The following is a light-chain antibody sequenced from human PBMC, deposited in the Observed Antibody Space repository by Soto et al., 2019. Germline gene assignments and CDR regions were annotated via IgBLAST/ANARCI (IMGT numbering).Light chain of an antibody. CDR3: QQYYSTPGT. Sequence: EIVMTQSPATLSVSPGERATLSCRASQSVSSNLAWYQQKPGQAPRLLIYGASTRATGIPARFSGSGSGTEFTLTISSLQSEDFAVYYCQQYYSTPGTFGQGTKVEIK. CDR1: QSVSSN. V-gene: IGKV3-15*01. CDR2: GAS. J-gene: IGKJ1*01.